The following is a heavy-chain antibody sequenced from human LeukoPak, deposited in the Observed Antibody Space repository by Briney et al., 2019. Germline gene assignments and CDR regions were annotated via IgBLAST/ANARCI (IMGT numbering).Heavy chain of an antibody. V-gene: IGHV3-48*03. CDR1: GFTFSTYE. CDR3: ARGARLFDY. CDR2: ITRSGSSV. Sequence: GGSLRLSCAASGFTFSTYEMNWVRQAPGKGLEWVSHITRSGSSVYYADSVKGRFSISRDNAKNSLFLQMNSLRAEDTAVYYCARGARLFDYWGQGTLVTVSS. J-gene: IGHJ4*02.